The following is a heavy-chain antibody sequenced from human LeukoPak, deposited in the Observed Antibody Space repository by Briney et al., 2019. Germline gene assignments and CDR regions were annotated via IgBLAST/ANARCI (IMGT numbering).Heavy chain of an antibody. D-gene: IGHD2-15*01. CDR2: IIPILGIA. CDR3: ARLVGYCSGGSCYGMDV. J-gene: IGHJ6*02. CDR1: GGTFSSYA. V-gene: IGHV1-69*04. Sequence: SVKVSCKASGGTFSSYAISWVRQAPGQGLEWMGRIIPILGIANYAQKFQGRVTITADKSTSTAYMELSSLRSEDTAVYYCARLVGYCSGGSCYGMDVWGQGTTVTVSS.